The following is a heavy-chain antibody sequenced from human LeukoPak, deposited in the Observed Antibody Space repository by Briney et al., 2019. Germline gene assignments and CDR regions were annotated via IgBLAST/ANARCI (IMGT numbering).Heavy chain of an antibody. CDR2: ISYDGSNK. CDR3: ARYTTAGYSSGWYGPSFDY. CDR1: GFTFSSYA. J-gene: IGHJ4*02. D-gene: IGHD6-19*01. V-gene: IGHV3-30*04. Sequence: GGSLRLSCEVSGFTFSSYAMHWVRQAPGKGLEWVAVISYDGSNKYYADSVKGRFTISRDNAKNSLYLQMNSLRAEDTAVYYCARYTTAGYSSGWYGPSFDYWGQGTLVTVSS.